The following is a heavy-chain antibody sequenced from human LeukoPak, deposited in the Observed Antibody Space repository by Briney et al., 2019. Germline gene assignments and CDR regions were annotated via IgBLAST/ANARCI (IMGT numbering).Heavy chain of an antibody. CDR2: ISYDGSNK. V-gene: IGHV3-30*18. J-gene: IGHJ5*02. CDR1: GFTFSSYG. CDR3: AKESGYYYGSGPTGNWFDP. D-gene: IGHD3-10*01. Sequence: GGSLRLSCAASGFTFSSYGMHWVRQAPGKGLEWVAVISYDGSNKYYADSVKGRFTISRDNSKNTLYLQMNSLRAEDTAVYYCAKESGYYYGSGPTGNWFDPWGQGTLVTVSP.